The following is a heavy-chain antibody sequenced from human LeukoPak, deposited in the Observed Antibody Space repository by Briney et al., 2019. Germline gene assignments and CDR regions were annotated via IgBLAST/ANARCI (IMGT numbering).Heavy chain of an antibody. J-gene: IGHJ4*02. CDR2: ISGSGGST. V-gene: IGHV3-23*01. CDR1: GFTFSSYA. D-gene: IGHD1-26*01. CDR3: AKDQGPIVGARRGFFDY. Sequence: AGGSLRLSCAASGFTFSSYAMSWVRQAPGKGLEWVSAISGSGGSTYYADSVKGRLTISRDNSKNTLYLQMNSLRAEDTAVYYCAKDQGPIVGARRGFFDYWGQGTLVTVSS.